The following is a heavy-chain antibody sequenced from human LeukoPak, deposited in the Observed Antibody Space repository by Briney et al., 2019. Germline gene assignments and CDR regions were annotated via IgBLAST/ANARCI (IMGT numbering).Heavy chain of an antibody. J-gene: IGHJ6*04. CDR1: GFIFSSYE. CDR2: ISSSGSTI. CDR3: ARDSNGMDV. Sequence: GGSLRLSCAASGFIFSSYEMNWVRQAPGKGLEWVSYISSSGSTIYYADSVKGRFTISRDNAKNSLYLQMNSLRAEDTAVYYCARDSNGMDVWGKGTTVTVSS. V-gene: IGHV3-48*03.